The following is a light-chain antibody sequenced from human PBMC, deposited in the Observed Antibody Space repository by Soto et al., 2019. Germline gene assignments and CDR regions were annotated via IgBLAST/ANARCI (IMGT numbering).Light chain of an antibody. V-gene: IGKV3-11*01. J-gene: IGKJ1*01. Sequence: EIVLTQSPATLSLSPGERATLSCRASQSVSSYLAWYQQKPGQAPRLLIYDASNRATGIPARFSGSGSGTDFTLTISSLEPEYFAVYYGQQRGNWPLTFGQGTKVEIK. CDR2: DAS. CDR3: QQRGNWPLT. CDR1: QSVSSY.